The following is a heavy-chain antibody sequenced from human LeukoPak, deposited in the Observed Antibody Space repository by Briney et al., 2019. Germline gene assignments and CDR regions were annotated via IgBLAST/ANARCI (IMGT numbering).Heavy chain of an antibody. V-gene: IGHV3-7*01. CDR3: ATIPLYDFWSGSPVG. CDR1: GFTFSSYW. Sequence: PGGSLRLSCAASGFTFSSYWMGWVRQAPGKGLEWVANIKQDGSEKYYVDSVKGRFTISRDNAKNSLYLQMNSLGAEDTAVYYCATIPLYDFWSGSPVGWGQGTLVTVSS. CDR2: IKQDGSEK. J-gene: IGHJ4*02. D-gene: IGHD3-3*01.